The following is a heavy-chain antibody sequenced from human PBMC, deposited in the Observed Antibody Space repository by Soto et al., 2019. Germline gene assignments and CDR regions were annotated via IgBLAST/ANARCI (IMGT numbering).Heavy chain of an antibody. CDR3: ARGDEGATIPGGMDV. D-gene: IGHD5-12*01. Sequence: PGESLKISCKGSGYSFTSYWIGWVRQMPGKGLEWMGIIYPGDSDTRYSPSFQGQVTISADKSISTAYLQWSSLKASDTAMYYCARGDEGATIPGGMDVWGQGTTVTVSS. V-gene: IGHV5-51*01. CDR2: IYPGDSDT. CDR1: GYSFTSYW. J-gene: IGHJ6*02.